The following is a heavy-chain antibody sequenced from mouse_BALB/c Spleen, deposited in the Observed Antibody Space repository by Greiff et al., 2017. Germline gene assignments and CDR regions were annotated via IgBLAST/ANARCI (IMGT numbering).Heavy chain of an antibody. Sequence: EVKLMESGGGLVKPGGSLKLSCAASGFTFSSYAMSWVRQTPEKRLEWVATISSGGSYTYYPDSVKGRFTISRDNAKNTLYLQMSSLRSEDTAMYYCARQVTFDYWGQGTTLTVSS. CDR1: GFTFSSYA. V-gene: IGHV5-9-3*01. J-gene: IGHJ2*01. D-gene: IGHD2-3*01. CDR3: ARQVTFDY. CDR2: ISSGGSYT.